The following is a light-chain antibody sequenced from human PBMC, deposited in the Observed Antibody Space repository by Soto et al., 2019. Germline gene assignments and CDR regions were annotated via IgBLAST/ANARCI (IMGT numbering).Light chain of an antibody. CDR2: DVS. CDR3: SSSKSISYV. Sequence: QSALTQPASVSGSPGQSFSISCTGTSSDVGGYNYVSWYQQHPGKAPKLMIYDVSNRPSGVSNRFSGFKSGNTASLTISGLQAEDEADYYCSSSKSISYVFGTGTKVTVL. CDR1: SSDVGGYNY. J-gene: IGLJ1*01. V-gene: IGLV2-14*01.